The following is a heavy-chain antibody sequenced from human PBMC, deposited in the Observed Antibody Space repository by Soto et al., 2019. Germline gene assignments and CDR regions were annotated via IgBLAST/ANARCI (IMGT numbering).Heavy chain of an antibody. J-gene: IGHJ4*02. CDR3: AKAEITMIVIDFDY. CDR1: GITICGSA. Sequence: GGALRPSWAAPGITICGSAMSWGRPAPGKGLEWVSAISGSGGSTYYADSVKGRFTISRDNSKNTLYLQMNSLRAEDTAVYYCAKAEITMIVIDFDYWGQGTLVTVS. D-gene: IGHD3-22*01. CDR2: ISGSGGST. V-gene: IGHV3-23*01.